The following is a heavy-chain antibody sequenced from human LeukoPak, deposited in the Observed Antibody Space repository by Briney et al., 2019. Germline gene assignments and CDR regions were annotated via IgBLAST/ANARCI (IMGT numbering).Heavy chain of an antibody. Sequence: ASVKVSCKASGYTFTGYYMHWVRQAPGQGLEWMGWINPNSGGTNYAQKFQGRVTMTRDTSISTAYMELSRLRSDDTAVYYCARGTLTAMVMEGWFDPWGQGTLVTVSS. V-gene: IGHV1-2*02. J-gene: IGHJ5*02. CDR3: ARGTLTAMVMEGWFDP. CDR1: GYTFTGYY. D-gene: IGHD5-18*01. CDR2: INPNSGGT.